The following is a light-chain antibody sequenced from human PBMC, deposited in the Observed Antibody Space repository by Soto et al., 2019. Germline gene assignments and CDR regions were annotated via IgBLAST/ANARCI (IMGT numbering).Light chain of an antibody. J-gene: IGKJ4*02. CDR1: QNVSSN. CDR3: QQYNNRPLT. V-gene: IGKV3-15*01. CDR2: DAS. Sequence: DIVMTQSPATLSVSPGDRATISCKASQNVSSNLDWYQQKPGQAPRLLIYDASTRATGVPARFSGSGSGTDFTLTISSLQPEDFAIYYCQQYNNRPLTFGEGTKVEIK.